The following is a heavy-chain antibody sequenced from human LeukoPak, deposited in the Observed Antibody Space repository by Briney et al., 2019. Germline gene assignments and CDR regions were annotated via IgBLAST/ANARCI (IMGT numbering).Heavy chain of an antibody. CDR2: IYYSGST. CDR1: GGSISSYY. V-gene: IGHV4-59*01. D-gene: IGHD6-6*01. CDR3: ARDPGQLGVFDY. Sequence: PPETLSLTCTVSGGSISSYYWSWIRQPPGKGLEWIGYIYYSGSTNYNPSLKSRVTISVDTSKNQFSLKLSSVTAADTAVYYCARDPGQLGVFDYWGQGTLVTVSS. J-gene: IGHJ4*02.